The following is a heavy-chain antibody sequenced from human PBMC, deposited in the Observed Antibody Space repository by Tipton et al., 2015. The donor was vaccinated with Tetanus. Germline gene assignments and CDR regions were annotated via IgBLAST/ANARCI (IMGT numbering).Heavy chain of an antibody. D-gene: IGHD3-10*01. Sequence: LVKPTQTLSLNCTVSGGSISDNKYYWGWIRQAPGKGLEWIASVYFKGDTYYSPTLKSRVTIAVDTSQNVFSLRMTAVTAADTAVYSCAGGLVRWYEPWGRGTLVSVSS. V-gene: IGHV4-39*02. CDR1: GGSISDNKYY. CDR2: VYFKGDT. J-gene: IGHJ5*02. CDR3: AGGLVRWYEP.